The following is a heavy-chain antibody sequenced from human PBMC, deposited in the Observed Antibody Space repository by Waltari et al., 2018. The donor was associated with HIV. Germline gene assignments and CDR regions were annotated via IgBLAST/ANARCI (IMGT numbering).Heavy chain of an antibody. V-gene: IGHV4-31*11. Sequence: QVQLQESGPGLVKPSQTLSLSCVVSGVSINAGGYYWSWLRQHPGAGLEWSAHIYNNGNTYYNPPLKSRVTISLDTSEHQFSLKLSSVTAADTAVYYCARGRKGFLGIEDFDYWGQGTLVTVSS. CDR1: GVSINAGGYY. D-gene: IGHD7-27*01. CDR2: IYNNGNT. J-gene: IGHJ4*02. CDR3: ARGRKGFLGIEDFDY.